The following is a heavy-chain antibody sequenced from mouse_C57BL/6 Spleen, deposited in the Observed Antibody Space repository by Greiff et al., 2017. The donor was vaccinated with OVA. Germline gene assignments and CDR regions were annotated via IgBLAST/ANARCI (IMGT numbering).Heavy chain of an antibody. Sequence: VQLHQSGAELVRPGTSVKVSCKASGYAFTNYLIEWVKQRPGQGLEWIGVINPGSGGTNYNEKFKGKATLTADKSSSTAYMQLSSLTSEDSAVYFCAREAYDGSYGMDYWGQGTSVTVSS. CDR1: GYAFTNYL. J-gene: IGHJ4*01. V-gene: IGHV1-54*01. D-gene: IGHD2-3*01. CDR3: AREAYDGSYGMDY. CDR2: INPGSGGT.